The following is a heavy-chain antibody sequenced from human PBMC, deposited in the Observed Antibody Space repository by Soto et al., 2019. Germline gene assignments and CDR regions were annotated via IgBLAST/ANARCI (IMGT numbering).Heavy chain of an antibody. V-gene: IGHV3-30-3*01. CDR1: GFTFSSYA. CDR2: ISYDGSNK. CDR3: ARADY. J-gene: IGHJ4*02. Sequence: QVQLVESGGAVVQPGRSLRLSCAASGFTFSSYAMHWVRQAPGKGLEWVAVISYDGSNKYYADSVKGRFTISRDNSKNTLYLQMNSLRAEDTAVYYCARADYWGQGTLVTVSS.